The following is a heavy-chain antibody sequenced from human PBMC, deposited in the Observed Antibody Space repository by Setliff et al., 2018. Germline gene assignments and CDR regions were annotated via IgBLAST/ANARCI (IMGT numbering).Heavy chain of an antibody. D-gene: IGHD2-2*01. CDR1: GGSISSGSYY. V-gene: IGHV4-61*02. Sequence: SETLSLTCTVSGGSISSGSYYWSWIRQPAGKGLEWIGRIYTSGSTNYNASLKSRASISVDTSKNQFSLKLNSVTAADTAVYYCARLADRHTRDCWGQGTPVTVSS. CDR3: ARLADRHTRDC. J-gene: IGHJ4*02. CDR2: IYTSGST.